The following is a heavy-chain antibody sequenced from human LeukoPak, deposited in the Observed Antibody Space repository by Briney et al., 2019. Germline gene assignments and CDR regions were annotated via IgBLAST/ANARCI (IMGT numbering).Heavy chain of an antibody. CDR1: GFTFSSYE. Sequence: GGSLRLSCAASGFTFSSYEMNWVRQAPGKGLEWVSYISSSGSTIYYADSVKGRFTISRDNSKNTLYLQMNSLRAEDTAVYYCATGDSYGSASSQFYFDSWGQGTLVTVSS. V-gene: IGHV3-48*03. J-gene: IGHJ4*02. CDR2: ISSSGSTI. D-gene: IGHD3-10*01. CDR3: ATGDSYGSASSQFYFDS.